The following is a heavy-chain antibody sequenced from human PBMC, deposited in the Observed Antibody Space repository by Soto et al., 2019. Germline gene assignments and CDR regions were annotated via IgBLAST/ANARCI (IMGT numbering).Heavy chain of an antibody. D-gene: IGHD3-9*01. J-gene: IGHJ6*02. CDR2: IYPGDSDT. CDR1: GYSFTSYW. CDR3: ARLLAYYDILTARDYYYGMDV. Sequence: PGESLKISCKGSGYSFTSYWIGWVRQMHGKGLEWMGIIYPGDSDTRYSPSFQGQVTISADKSISTAYLQWSSLKASDTAMYYCARLLAYYDILTARDYYYGMDVWGQGTTVTVSS. V-gene: IGHV5-51*01.